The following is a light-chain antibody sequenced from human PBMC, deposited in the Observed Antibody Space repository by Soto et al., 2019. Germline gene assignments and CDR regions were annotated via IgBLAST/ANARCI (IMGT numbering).Light chain of an antibody. J-gene: IGKJ1*01. CDR3: QQYTDWPTT. V-gene: IGKV3-15*01. Sequence: EIVMRQSPATLSVSPGQRATLSFMASQSVRTTVAWYHQRPGQAPRLLIYGASTRATGVPDRFSGGGSGTDFTLTVTSLQSEDFGIYYCQQYTDWPTTFGRGTKV. CDR1: QSVRTT. CDR2: GAS.